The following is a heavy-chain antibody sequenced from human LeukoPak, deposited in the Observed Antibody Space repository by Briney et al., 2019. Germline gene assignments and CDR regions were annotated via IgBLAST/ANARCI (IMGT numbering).Heavy chain of an antibody. CDR3: ARDQWGSSVAVEDY. Sequence: ASVKVSCKASGYTFTGYYMHWVRQAPGQGLEWMGWINPNSGGTNYAQKFQGRVTMTRDTSISTAYMELSRLRSDDTAVYYCARDQWGSSVAVEDYWGRGTLVTVSS. V-gene: IGHV1-2*02. CDR2: INPNSGGT. J-gene: IGHJ4*02. CDR1: GYTFTGYY. D-gene: IGHD6-19*01.